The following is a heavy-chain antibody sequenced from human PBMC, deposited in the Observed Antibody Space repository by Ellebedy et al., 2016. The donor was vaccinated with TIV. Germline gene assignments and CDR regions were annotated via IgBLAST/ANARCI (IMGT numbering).Heavy chain of an antibody. V-gene: IGHV3-7*01. Sequence: GGSLRLSCVASGFSFRSYWMSWVRQAPGKGLEWVANLRQDGDEKYYVDSVKGRFTVSRDNGKNPLYLQMNGLRVEDTGVYYCARRASYGDYAVQVNSWFDPWGQGTLVTVSS. D-gene: IGHD4-17*01. J-gene: IGHJ5*02. CDR1: GFSFRSYW. CDR2: LRQDGDEK. CDR3: ARRASYGDYAVQVNSWFDP.